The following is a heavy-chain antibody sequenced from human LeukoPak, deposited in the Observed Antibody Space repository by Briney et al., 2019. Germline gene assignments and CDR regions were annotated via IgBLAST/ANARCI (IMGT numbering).Heavy chain of an antibody. CDR3: ARPNYYDNSGFSY. V-gene: IGHV1-18*01. Sequence: GASVKVSCKASGYTFTSYGLSWVRQAPGQGLEWMGWISAFNDNTNYAQKLQGRVTMTTDTATSTAYMELRSLRSDDTGVYYCARPNYYDNSGFSYWGQGTPVTVPS. J-gene: IGHJ4*02. D-gene: IGHD3-22*01. CDR1: GYTFTSYG. CDR2: ISAFNDNT.